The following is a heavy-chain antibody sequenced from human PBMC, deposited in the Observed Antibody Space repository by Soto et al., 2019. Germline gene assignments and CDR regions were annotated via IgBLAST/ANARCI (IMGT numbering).Heavy chain of an antibody. V-gene: IGHV3-7*03. CDR3: ARDVGGSLDY. CDR1: GFTFSNYL. CDR2: MKADGSEK. D-gene: IGHD3-3*01. J-gene: IGHJ4*02. Sequence: GGYLRLSCVASGFTFSNYLLACVRQAPGKGLEWVAHMKADGSEKHHVDPVNGRFTISRDNAKNSLYLQMTGRRVDNTAVYYCARDVGGSLDYWGQGTLVTVSS.